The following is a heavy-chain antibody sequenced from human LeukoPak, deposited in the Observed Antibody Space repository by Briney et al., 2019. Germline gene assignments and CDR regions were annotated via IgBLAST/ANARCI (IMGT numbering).Heavy chain of an antibody. D-gene: IGHD2-2*01. J-gene: IGHJ6*02. Sequence: GGSLRLSCAASGFTFSSYAMHWVRQAPGKGLEWVAVISYDGSNKYYADSVRGRFTISRDNSKNTLYLQMNSLRAEDTAVYYCARDRVVVVPAAPYYYYGMDVWGQGTTVTVSS. CDR1: GFTFSSYA. CDR2: ISYDGSNK. V-gene: IGHV3-30-3*01. CDR3: ARDRVVVVPAAPYYYYGMDV.